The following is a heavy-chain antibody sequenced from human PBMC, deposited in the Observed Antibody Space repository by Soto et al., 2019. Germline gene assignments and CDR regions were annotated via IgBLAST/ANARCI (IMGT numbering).Heavy chain of an antibody. Sequence: GGSLRLSCAASGFTFSSYAMSWVRQAPGKGLEWVSAISGSGGSTYYADSVKGRFTISRDNSKNTLYLQMNSLRAEDTAVYYCAKDYCSGGSCYDNYYYYRMDVWGQGTKVTVYS. CDR1: GFTFSSYA. CDR2: ISGSGGST. D-gene: IGHD2-15*01. J-gene: IGHJ6*02. CDR3: AKDYCSGGSCYDNYYYYRMDV. V-gene: IGHV3-23*01.